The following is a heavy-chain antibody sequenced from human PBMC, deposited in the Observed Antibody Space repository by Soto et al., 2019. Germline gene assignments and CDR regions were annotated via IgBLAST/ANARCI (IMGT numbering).Heavy chain of an antibody. CDR2: IKSKTDGGTT. Sequence: GGSLRLSCAASGFTFSNAWMSWVRQAPGKGLEWVGRIKSKTDGGTTDYAAPVKGRFAISRDDSKNTLYLQMNSLKTEDTAVYYCTTAVPPREGYSYGYDYWGQGTLVTVSS. J-gene: IGHJ4*02. CDR1: GFTFSNAW. CDR3: TTAVPPREGYSYGYDY. D-gene: IGHD5-18*01. V-gene: IGHV3-15*01.